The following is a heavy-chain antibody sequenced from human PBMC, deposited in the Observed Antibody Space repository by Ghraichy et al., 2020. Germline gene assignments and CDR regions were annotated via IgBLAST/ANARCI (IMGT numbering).Heavy chain of an antibody. CDR1: GYTFTSYG. V-gene: IGHV1-18*04. CDR3: AKMVRGDQYYYYGMDV. CDR2: ISAYNGNT. J-gene: IGHJ6*02. Sequence: ASVKVSCKASGYTFTSYGISWVRQAPGQGLEWMGWISAYNGNTNYAQKLQGRVTMTTDTSTSTAYMELRSLRSDDTAVYYCAKMVRGDQYYYYGMDVWGQGTTVTVSS. D-gene: IGHD3-10*01.